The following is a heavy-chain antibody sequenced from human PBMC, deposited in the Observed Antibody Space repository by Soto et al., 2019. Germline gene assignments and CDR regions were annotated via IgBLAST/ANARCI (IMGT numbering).Heavy chain of an antibody. Sequence: QVQLVQSGAEVKKPGASVKVSCKAPGYTFSSYDINWVRQATGQGLEWMGWMNPKSGYTGYAQKFQGRVTMTRDTSISTAYMEVSSLRSEDTAIYYCARADGALDVWGQGTTVTVSS. J-gene: IGHJ6*02. D-gene: IGHD2-8*01. CDR1: GYTFSSYD. V-gene: IGHV1-8*01. CDR3: ARADGALDV. CDR2: MNPKSGYT.